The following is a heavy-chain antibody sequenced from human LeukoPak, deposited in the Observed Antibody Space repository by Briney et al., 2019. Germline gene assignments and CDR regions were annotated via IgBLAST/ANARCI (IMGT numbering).Heavy chain of an antibody. D-gene: IGHD6-13*01. V-gene: IGHV6-1*01. J-gene: IGHJ5*02. CDR2: TYYRFKWYN. Sequence: SQTLSLTCVISGDSVSSNSAAWNWIRQSPSRGLEWLGGTYYRFKWYNDYAASVRSRVTINSDTSKNQFSLQLSSVTPEDTAVYYCARGSIPAVGTTHSNWFDPWGQGTLVTVSS. CDR1: GDSVSSNSAA. CDR3: ARGSIPAVGTTHSNWFDP.